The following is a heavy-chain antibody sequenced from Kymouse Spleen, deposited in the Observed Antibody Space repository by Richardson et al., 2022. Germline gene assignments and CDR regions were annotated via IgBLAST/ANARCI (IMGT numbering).Heavy chain of an antibody. CDR1: GFTFDDYA. CDR2: ISWNSGSI. V-gene: IGHV3-9*01. Sequence: EVQLVESGGGLVQPGRSLRLSCAASGFTFDDYAMHWVRQAPGKGLEWVSGISWNSGSIGYADSVKGRFTISRDNAKNSLYLQMNSLRAEDTALYYCAKERGFFDYWGQGTLVTVSS. J-gene: IGHJ4*02. CDR3: AKERGFFDY. D-gene: IGHD3-16*02.